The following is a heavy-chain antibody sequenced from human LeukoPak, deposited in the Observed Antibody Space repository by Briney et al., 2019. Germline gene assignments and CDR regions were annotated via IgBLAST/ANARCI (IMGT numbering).Heavy chain of an antibody. CDR1: GFTFSSYG. J-gene: IGHJ4*02. CDR3: AKGGAASTYFDY. CDR2: MWYDGTTK. Sequence: AGGSLRLSCAASGFTFSSYGMHWVRQAPGKGLEWVAVMWYDGTTKYYADSVKGRFTISRDNSKNTLYLQMDSLRAEDTAVYYCAKGGAASTYFDYWGPGTLVTVSS. V-gene: IGHV3-33*06. D-gene: IGHD2-15*01.